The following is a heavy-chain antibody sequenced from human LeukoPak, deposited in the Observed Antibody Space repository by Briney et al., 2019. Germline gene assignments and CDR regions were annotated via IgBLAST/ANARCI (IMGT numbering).Heavy chain of an antibody. CDR1: GFTFSSYS. V-gene: IGHV3-21*01. Sequence: GGSLRLSCAASGFTFSSYSMNWVRQAPGKGLEWVLSISSSSSYIYYADSVKGRFTISRDNAKNSLYLQMNSLRAEDTAVYYCAAEGYQLLKRRDYWGQGTLVTVSS. D-gene: IGHD2-2*01. CDR2: ISSSSSYI. CDR3: AAEGYQLLKRRDY. J-gene: IGHJ4*02.